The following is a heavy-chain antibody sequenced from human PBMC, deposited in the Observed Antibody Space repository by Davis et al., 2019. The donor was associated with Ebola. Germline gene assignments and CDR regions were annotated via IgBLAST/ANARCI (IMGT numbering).Heavy chain of an antibody. CDR1: GFTFSSYA. CDR2: ISSSSSTI. J-gene: IGHJ3*02. D-gene: IGHD3-22*01. V-gene: IGHV3-48*02. Sequence: GGSLRLSCAASGFTFSSYAMHWVRQAPGKGLEWVSYISSSSSTIYYADSVKGRFTISRDNAKNSLYLQMNSLRDEDTAVYYCARVKHDSSGYYYVGYAFDIWGQGTMVTVSS. CDR3: ARVKHDSSGYYYVGYAFDI.